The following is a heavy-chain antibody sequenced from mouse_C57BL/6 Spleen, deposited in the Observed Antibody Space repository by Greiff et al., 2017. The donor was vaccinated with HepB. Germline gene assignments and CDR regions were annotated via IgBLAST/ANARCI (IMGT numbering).Heavy chain of an antibody. V-gene: IGHV3-6*01. CDR2: ISYDGSN. Sequence: VQLKESGPGLVKPSQSLSLTCSVTGYSITSGYYWNWIRQFPGNKLEWMGYISYDGSNNYNPSLKNRISITRDTSKNQFFLKLNSVTTEDTATYYCARDYYGSSFYYFDYWGQGTTLTVSS. D-gene: IGHD1-1*01. J-gene: IGHJ2*01. CDR1: GYSITSGYY. CDR3: ARDYYGSSFYYFDY.